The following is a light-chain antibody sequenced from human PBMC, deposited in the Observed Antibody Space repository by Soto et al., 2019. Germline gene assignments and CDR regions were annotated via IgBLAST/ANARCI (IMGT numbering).Light chain of an antibody. CDR1: GRDIGAYDY. CDR3: SSYTTSYFYV. V-gene: IGLV2-14*01. Sequence: QSALTQPASVSGSPGQSITISCTGSGRDIGAYDYVSWYQQHPGKAPKLLIYGVNNRPSGVSYRFSASKSAFTASLTISGLQAEDEARYYCSSYTTSYFYVFGPGTKVTVL. J-gene: IGLJ1*01. CDR2: GVN.